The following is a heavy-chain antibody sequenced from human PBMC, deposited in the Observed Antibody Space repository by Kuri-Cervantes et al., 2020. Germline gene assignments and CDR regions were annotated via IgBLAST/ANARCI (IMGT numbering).Heavy chain of an antibody. D-gene: IGHD2-2*01. CDR1: GFTFSSYA. CDR3: AKAGCTFTSCYLNV. J-gene: IGHJ4*02. V-gene: IGHV3-23*01. CDR2: IGGSGGPT. Sequence: ETLSLTCAASGFTFSSYAMSWVRQAPGKGLEWVSVIGGSGGPTYNADSVEGRFTISRDDSKNILYLQMNSLRAEDTAVYYCAKAGCTFTSCYLNVWGQGTLVTVSS.